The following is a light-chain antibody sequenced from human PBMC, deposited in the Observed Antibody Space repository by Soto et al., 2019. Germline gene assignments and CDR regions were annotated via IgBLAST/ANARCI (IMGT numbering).Light chain of an antibody. Sequence: DIQLTQSPSFLSASVGDRVTITCRASRDISSYLAWFHQKPGKAPKLLIYAASTLQSGVPSRFSGSGSGTEFTLTISSLQPEDFATYYCQQVNSYPLTFGGGTKVEIK. V-gene: IGKV1-9*01. CDR2: AAS. J-gene: IGKJ4*01. CDR3: QQVNSYPLT. CDR1: RDISSY.